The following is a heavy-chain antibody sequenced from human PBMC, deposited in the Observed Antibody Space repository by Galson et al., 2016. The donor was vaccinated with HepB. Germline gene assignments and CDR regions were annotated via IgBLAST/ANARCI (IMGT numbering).Heavy chain of an antibody. J-gene: IGHJ4*02. D-gene: IGHD3-16*02. CDR2: ISQTGRT. V-gene: IGHV4-30-2*01. CDR1: GGSVASGDYP. CDR3: ARVVRRTNLLRGLKDYYFDS. Sequence: TLSLTCAVSGGSVASGDYPWPWIRQPPGKDLEWIGYISQTGRTSYNPSLPSRVSMSMDGSKSLFSLELTSATAADTAVYFCARVVRRTNLLRGLKDYYFDSWGQGILVTVAS.